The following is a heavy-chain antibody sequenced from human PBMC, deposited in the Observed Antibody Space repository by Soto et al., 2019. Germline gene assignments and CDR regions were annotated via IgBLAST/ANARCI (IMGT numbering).Heavy chain of an antibody. CDR1: GFSVRTNY. V-gene: IGHV3-53*01. CDR2: FESGGSI. D-gene: IGHD3-10*01. Sequence: GGSLRLSCAASGFSVRTNYMSWVRQAPGKGLEWVSVFESGGSIYYADSVKGRFIISRDNAKNTLYLQMNSLRVEDTAVYYCARAGVTPNFFDYWGQGTLVTVSS. J-gene: IGHJ4*02. CDR3: ARAGVTPNFFDY.